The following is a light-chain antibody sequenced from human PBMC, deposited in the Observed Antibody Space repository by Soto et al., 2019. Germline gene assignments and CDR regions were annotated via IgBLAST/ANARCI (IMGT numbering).Light chain of an antibody. Sequence: EIVLTQSPATLSLSPGERATLSCRASQSISSYLAWYQQRPGQAPRLLIFDASNRATGIPARFSGSGSGTDFTLTISSLEPEDFEVYYCQQRSNWLTFGGGTKVDIK. V-gene: IGKV3-11*01. CDR3: QQRSNWLT. CDR2: DAS. CDR1: QSISSY. J-gene: IGKJ4*01.